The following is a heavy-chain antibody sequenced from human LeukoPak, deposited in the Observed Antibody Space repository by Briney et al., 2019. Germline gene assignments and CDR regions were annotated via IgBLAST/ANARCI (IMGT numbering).Heavy chain of an antibody. J-gene: IGHJ4*02. CDR3: ARGLRHYFDY. Sequence: PGGSLRLSCAASGFTFSSYEMNWVRQAPGKGLEWVSYISSSGSTIYYADSVKGRFTISRDNDKNSLYLQMNSLRAEDTAVYYCARGLRHYFDYWGQGTLVTVSS. V-gene: IGHV3-48*03. CDR1: GFTFSSYE. CDR2: ISSSGSTI. D-gene: IGHD6-25*01.